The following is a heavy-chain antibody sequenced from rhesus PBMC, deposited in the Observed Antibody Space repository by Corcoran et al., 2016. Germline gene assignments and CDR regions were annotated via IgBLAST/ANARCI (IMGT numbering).Heavy chain of an antibody. CDR3: ATGSSWIYGLDS. Sequence: EVQLVQSGAEVKKPGASVKISCKASGYTFTDYYLHWVRQAPGTRIEWMGRVDSEDCEAINAQQDQARVTITADTATDTACMELSSLRSEDTAVYYCATGSSWIYGLDSWGQGVVVTVST. J-gene: IGHJ6*01. D-gene: IGHD6-13*01. CDR1: GYTFTDYY. CDR2: VDSEDCEA. V-gene: IGHV1-111*02.